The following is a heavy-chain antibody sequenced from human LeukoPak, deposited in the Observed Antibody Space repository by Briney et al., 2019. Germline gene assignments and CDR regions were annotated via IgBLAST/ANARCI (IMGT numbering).Heavy chain of an antibody. D-gene: IGHD5-18*01. V-gene: IGHV3-21*01. CDR1: GFTFSSYS. CDR3: ARWDTGYSYGSPFDY. CDR2: ISSSSSYI. J-gene: IGHJ4*02. Sequence: PGGSLRLSCAASGFTFSSYSMNWVRQAPGKGLEWVSSISSSSSYIYYADSVKGRFTISRDNAKNSLYLQMNSLRAEDTAVYYWARWDTGYSYGSPFDYWGQGTLVTVSS.